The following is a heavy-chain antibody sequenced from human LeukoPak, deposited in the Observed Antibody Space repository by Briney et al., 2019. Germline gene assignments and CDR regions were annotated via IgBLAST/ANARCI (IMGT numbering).Heavy chain of an antibody. CDR1: GGSISSYY. D-gene: IGHD1-26*01. V-gene: IGHV4-4*07. CDR2: IYTSGST. J-gene: IGHJ6*03. Sequence: PSETLSLTCTVSGGSISSYYWSWIRQPPGKGLEWIGRIYTSGSTNYNPSLKSRVTISVDTSKNQFSLKLSSVTAADTAVYYCASGAYSYYYMDVWGKGTTVTISS. CDR3: ASGAYSYYYMDV.